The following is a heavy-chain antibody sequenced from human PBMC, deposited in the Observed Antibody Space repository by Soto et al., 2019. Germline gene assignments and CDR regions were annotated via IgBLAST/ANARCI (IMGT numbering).Heavy chain of an antibody. V-gene: IGHV4-34*01. CDR2: INHSGST. Sequence: SETLSLTCAVYGGSFSGYYWSWIRQPPGKGLEWIGEINHSGSTNYNPSLKSRVTISVDTSKNQFSLKLSSVTAADTAVYYCARVRFRYGDPISDFDYWGQGTLVTVSS. CDR1: GGSFSGYY. D-gene: IGHD4-17*01. J-gene: IGHJ4*02. CDR3: ARVRFRYGDPISDFDY.